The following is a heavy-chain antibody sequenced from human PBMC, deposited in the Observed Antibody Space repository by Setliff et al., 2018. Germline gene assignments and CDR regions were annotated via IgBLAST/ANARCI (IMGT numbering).Heavy chain of an antibody. Sequence: ASVKVSCKASGYAFTTYGLSWVRQAPGQGLEWMGWISGYNGNTNYAQKLQGRVTMTRNTSISTAHMELSSLRSEDTAVYYCATVKVVGATTGAFDIWGQGTMVTVSS. D-gene: IGHD1-26*01. V-gene: IGHV1-18*04. J-gene: IGHJ3*02. CDR1: GYAFTTYG. CDR3: ATVKVVGATTGAFDI. CDR2: ISGYNGNT.